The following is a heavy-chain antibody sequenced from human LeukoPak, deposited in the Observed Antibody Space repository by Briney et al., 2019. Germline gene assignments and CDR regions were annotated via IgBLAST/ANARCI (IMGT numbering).Heavy chain of an antibody. J-gene: IGHJ6*02. D-gene: IGHD3-10*01. CDR2: IRQDGSDK. CDR3: ARDYYGSGRTHGMDV. CDR1: GSTFSSYW. Sequence: GGSLRLSCAASGSTFSSYWKSWVRQAPGKGLEWVANIRQDGSDKYYVDSVKGRFTISRDNAKNSLYLQMNSLRAEDTAVYYCARDYYGSGRTHGMDVWGQGTTVTVSS. V-gene: IGHV3-7*01.